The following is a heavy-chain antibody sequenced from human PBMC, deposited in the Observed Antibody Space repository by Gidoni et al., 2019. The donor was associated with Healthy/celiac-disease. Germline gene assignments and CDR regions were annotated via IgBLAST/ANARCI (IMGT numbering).Heavy chain of an antibody. CDR3: ARDESAFDCSGGSCYLSVPLPSRD. D-gene: IGHD2-15*01. V-gene: IGHV1-2*02. CDR2: INPNSGGT. Sequence: QVQLVQSGAEVKKPGASVKVSCKASGYTFTGYYMHWVRQAPGQGLEWMGWINPNSGGTNYAQKFQGRVTMTRDTSISTAYMELSRLRSDDTAVYYCARDESAFDCSGGSCYLSVPLPSRDWGQGTLVTVSS. CDR1: GYTFTGYY. J-gene: IGHJ4*02.